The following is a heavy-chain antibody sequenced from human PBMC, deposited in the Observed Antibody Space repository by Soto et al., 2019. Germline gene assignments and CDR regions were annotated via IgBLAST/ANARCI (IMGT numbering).Heavy chain of an antibody. V-gene: IGHV4-61*01. CDR2: IYYSGST. CDR1: GGSVSSGSYY. CDR3: ASTYYDYGWGSYRYTKYYFDY. J-gene: IGHJ4*02. D-gene: IGHD3-16*02. Sequence: PSETLSLTCTVSGGSVSSGSYYWSWIRQPPGKGLEWIGYIYYSGSTNYNPSLKSRVTISVDTSKNQFSLKLSSVTAADTAVYYCASTYYDYGWGSYRYTKYYFDYWGQGTLVTVSS.